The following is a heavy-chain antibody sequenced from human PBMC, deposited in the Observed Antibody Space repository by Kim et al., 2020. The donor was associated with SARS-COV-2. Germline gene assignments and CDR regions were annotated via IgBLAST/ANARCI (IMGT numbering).Heavy chain of an antibody. CDR3: ARLGLPYTNHPVGFDP. CDR2: IYYSGST. V-gene: IGHV4-39*01. Sequence: SETLSLTCTVSGGSISSSSYYWGWIRQPPGKGLEWIGNIYYSGSTYYNPSLKSRVTISVDTSKNQFSLNLSSVTAADTAVYYCARLGLPYTNHPVGFDPWGQGTLVTVSS. J-gene: IGHJ5*02. CDR1: GGSISSSSYY. D-gene: IGHD3-16*01.